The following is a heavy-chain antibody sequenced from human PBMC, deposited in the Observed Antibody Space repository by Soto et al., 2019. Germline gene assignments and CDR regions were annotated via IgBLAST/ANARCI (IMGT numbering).Heavy chain of an antibody. V-gene: IGHV3-23*01. CDR3: AKVLKQQLVRGTLSY. Sequence: EVQLLESGGGLVQPGGSLRLSCAASGFTFSSYAMSWVRQAPGKELEWVSAISGSGGSTYYADSVKGRFTISRDNSKNTLYLQMKSLRAGDTAVYYCAKVLKQQLVRGTLSYWGQGTLVTVSS. CDR2: ISGSGGST. J-gene: IGHJ4*02. CDR1: GFTFSSYA. D-gene: IGHD6-13*01.